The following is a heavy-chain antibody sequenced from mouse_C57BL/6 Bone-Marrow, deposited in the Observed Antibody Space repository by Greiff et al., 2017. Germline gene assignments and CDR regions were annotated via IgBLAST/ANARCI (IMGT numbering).Heavy chain of an antibody. CDR3: ASGSAQAPYYFDY. V-gene: IGHV3-8*01. CDR2: ISYSGST. CDR1: GYSITSDY. Sequence: DVKLQESGPGLAKPSQTLSITCSVTGYSITSDYWNWIRKFPGNKLEYMGYISYSGSTYYNPSLKSRISITRDTSKNQYYLQLNSVTTDDTATYYCASGSAQAPYYFDYWGQGTTLTVSS. D-gene: IGHD3-2*02. J-gene: IGHJ2*01.